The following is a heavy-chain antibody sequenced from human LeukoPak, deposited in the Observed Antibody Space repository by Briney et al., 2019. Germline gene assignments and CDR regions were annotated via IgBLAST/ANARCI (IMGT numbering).Heavy chain of an antibody. CDR3: ARDNDSGYDPRFDY. D-gene: IGHD5-12*01. V-gene: IGHV3-21*01. CDR2: ISSSSSYI. Sequence: GGSLRLSCAASGFTFSSYSMNWVRQAPGKGLEWVSSISSSSSYIYYADSVKGRFTISRDNAKNSLYLQMNSLRAEDTAVYYCARDNDSGYDPRFDYWGQGTLVTVSS. CDR1: GFTFSSYS. J-gene: IGHJ4*02.